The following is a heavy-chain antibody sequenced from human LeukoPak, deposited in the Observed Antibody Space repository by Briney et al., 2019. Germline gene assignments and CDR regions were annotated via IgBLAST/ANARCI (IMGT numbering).Heavy chain of an antibody. CDR2: IYPGDSDT. V-gene: IGHV5-51*01. D-gene: IGHD6-19*01. Sequence: GESLKISCKGSGYSFTSYWIGWVRQMPGKGLEWMGIIYPGDSDTRYSPSFQGQVTISADKSISTAYLQWSSLKASDTAMYYCARHGPMAGIRDAFDIWGQGTMVTVSS. CDR1: GYSFTSYW. J-gene: IGHJ3*02. CDR3: ARHGPMAGIRDAFDI.